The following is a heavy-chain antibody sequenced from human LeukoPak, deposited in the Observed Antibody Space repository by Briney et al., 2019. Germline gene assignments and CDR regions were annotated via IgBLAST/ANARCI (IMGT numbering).Heavy chain of an antibody. D-gene: IGHD1-26*01. J-gene: IGHJ3*02. CDR2: IYTSGST. V-gene: IGHV4-4*07. Sequence: SETLSLTCTVSGGSISSYYWSWIRQPAGKGLEWIGRIYTSGSTNYNPSLKSRVTMSVDTSKNQFSLKLTSVTAADTAVYYCARFGATLTLDAFDIWGQGTVVTVSS. CDR3: ARFGATLTLDAFDI. CDR1: GGSISSYY.